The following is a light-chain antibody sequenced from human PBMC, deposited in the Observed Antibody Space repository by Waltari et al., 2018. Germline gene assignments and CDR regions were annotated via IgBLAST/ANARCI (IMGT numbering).Light chain of an antibody. CDR1: QGINKE. CDR2: AAS. Sequence: DTQMTQSPSSLSASVGDRVTVTCRASQGINKELTWYQQKPGKAPTLLIFAASTLQTGVSSRFSGSGSGTDFALIISSLQPEDVATYYCQQDYTTPWTFGQGTKVEIK. J-gene: IGKJ1*01. V-gene: IGKV1-27*01. CDR3: QQDYTTPWT.